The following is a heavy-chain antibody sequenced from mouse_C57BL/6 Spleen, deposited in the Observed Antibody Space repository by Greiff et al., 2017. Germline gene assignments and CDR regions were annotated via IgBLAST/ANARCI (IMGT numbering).Heavy chain of an antibody. Sequence: QVQLQQPGAELVMPGASVKLSCKASGYTFTSYWMHWVKQSPGQGLEWIGEIDPSDSYTNYNQKFKGKSTLTVDKSSSTDYMQLSSLTSEDSAVYCGARRYYGSFYYFDYWGQGTTLTVSS. J-gene: IGHJ2*01. CDR3: ARRYYGSFYYFDY. CDR1: GYTFTSYW. V-gene: IGHV1-69*01. CDR2: IDPSDSYT. D-gene: IGHD1-1*01.